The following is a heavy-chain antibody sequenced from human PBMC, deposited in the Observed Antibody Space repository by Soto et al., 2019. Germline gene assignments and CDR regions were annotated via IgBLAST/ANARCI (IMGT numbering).Heavy chain of an antibody. CDR3: AREYCSGGSCYPTRGFDP. V-gene: IGHV1-69*06. CDR1: GGTFSSYA. CDR2: IIPIFGTA. J-gene: IGHJ5*02. Sequence: SVKVSCKASGGTFSSYAISWVRQAPGQGLEWMGGIIPIFGTANYAQKFQGRVTITADKSTSTAYMELSSLRSEDTAVYYCAREYCSGGSCYPTRGFDPWGQGTLVTVS. D-gene: IGHD2-15*01.